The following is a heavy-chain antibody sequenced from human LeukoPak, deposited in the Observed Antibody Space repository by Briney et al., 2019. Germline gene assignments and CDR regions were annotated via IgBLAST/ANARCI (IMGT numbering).Heavy chain of an antibody. V-gene: IGHV1-18*01. D-gene: IGHD3-22*01. J-gene: IGHJ4*02. CDR3: ARDSRDTYYYDSSTLFDY. CDR2: ISAYNGNT. CDR1: GYTFISYG. Sequence: ASVKVSCKASGYTFISYGISWVRQAPGQGLEWMGWISAYNGNTNYAQRLQGRVTMTTDTSTSTAYMELRSLRSDDTAVYYCARDSRDTYYYDSSTLFDYWGQGTLVTVSS.